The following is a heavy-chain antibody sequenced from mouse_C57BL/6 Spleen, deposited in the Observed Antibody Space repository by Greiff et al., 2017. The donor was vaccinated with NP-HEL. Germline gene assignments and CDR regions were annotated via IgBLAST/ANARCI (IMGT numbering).Heavy chain of an antibody. V-gene: IGHV2-9-1*01. CDR3: ARGDYYGSSYDWYFDV. CDR2: IWTGGGT. CDR1: GFSLTSYA. J-gene: IGHJ1*03. D-gene: IGHD1-1*01. Sequence: QVQLQQSGPGLVAPSQSLSITCTVSGFSLTSYAISWVRQPPGKGLEWLGVIWTGGGTNYNSALKSRLSISKVNSKSQVFLKMNSLQTDDTARYYCARGDYYGSSYDWYFDVWGTGTTVTVSS.